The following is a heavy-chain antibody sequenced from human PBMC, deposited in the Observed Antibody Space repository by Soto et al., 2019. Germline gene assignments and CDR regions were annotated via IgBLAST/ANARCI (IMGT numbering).Heavy chain of an antibody. V-gene: IGHV1-8*01. J-gene: IGHJ6*02. CDR1: GYTFTSYD. Sequence: QVQLVQSGAEVKKPGASVKVSCKASGYTFTSYDINWVRQATGQGLEWMGWMNPNSGNTVYAQKFQGRXTXTRXTSISTAYMELSSLRSEDTAVYYCARDQTNYGMDVWGQGTTVTVSS. CDR3: ARDQTNYGMDV. CDR2: MNPNSGNT.